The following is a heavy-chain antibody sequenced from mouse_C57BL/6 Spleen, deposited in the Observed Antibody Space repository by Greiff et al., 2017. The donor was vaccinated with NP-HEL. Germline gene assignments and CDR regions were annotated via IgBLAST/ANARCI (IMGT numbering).Heavy chain of an antibody. CDR2: ISDGGSYT. D-gene: IGHD1-1*01. Sequence: EVHLVESGGGLVKPGGSLKLSCAASGFTFSSYAMSWVRQTPEKRLEWVATISDGGSYTYYPDNVKGRFTISRDNAKNNLYLQMSHLKSEDTAMYYCASEGITTVGPGPFDYWGQGTTLTVSS. V-gene: IGHV5-4*01. CDR3: ASEGITTVGPGPFDY. J-gene: IGHJ2*01. CDR1: GFTFSSYA.